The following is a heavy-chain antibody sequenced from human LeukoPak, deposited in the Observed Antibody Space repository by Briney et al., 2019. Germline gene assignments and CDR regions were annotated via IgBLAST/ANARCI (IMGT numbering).Heavy chain of an antibody. CDR3: ARLNGHYDSSVHYFDY. CDR1: GYSFTSYW. V-gene: IGHV5-51*01. Sequence: GESLKISCKGSGYSFTSYWIGWVRQMPGKGLEWMGIIYPGDSDTRYSPSFQGQVTISADKSISTAYLQWSSLKASDTAMYYCARLNGHYDSSVHYFDYWGQGTLVTVSS. CDR2: IYPGDSDT. J-gene: IGHJ4*02. D-gene: IGHD3-22*01.